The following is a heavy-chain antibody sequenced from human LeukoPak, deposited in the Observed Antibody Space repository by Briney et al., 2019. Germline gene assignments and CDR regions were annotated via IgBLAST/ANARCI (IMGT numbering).Heavy chain of an antibody. CDR1: GFTFSSYW. CDR3: AKPSGSGVDY. J-gene: IGHJ4*02. V-gene: IGHV3-30*02. Sequence: GGSLRLSCAASGFTFSSYWMHWVRQAPGKGLEWVAFIRSDGYHTYYADSVKGRFTITRDNSKNTLYLQMNSLRLDDMGVYYCAKPSGSGVDYWGRGTRVTVSS. D-gene: IGHD1-26*01. CDR2: IRSDGYHT.